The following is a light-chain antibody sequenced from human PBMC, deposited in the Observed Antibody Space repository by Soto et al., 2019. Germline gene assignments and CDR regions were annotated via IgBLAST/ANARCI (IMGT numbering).Light chain of an antibody. Sequence: EIVLTQSPGTLSLSPGERATLSCRASQSVSSTYLAWYQQKPGQAPRLLIYSASSRATGIPDRISGSGSGTDFNLTISRLEPEDFAVYYCQQYGNSQFTFGPGTKVDIK. J-gene: IGKJ3*01. CDR1: QSVSSTY. CDR3: QQYGNSQFT. CDR2: SAS. V-gene: IGKV3-20*01.